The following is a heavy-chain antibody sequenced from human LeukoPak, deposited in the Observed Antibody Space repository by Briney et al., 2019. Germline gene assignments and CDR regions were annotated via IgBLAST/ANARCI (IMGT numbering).Heavy chain of an antibody. CDR2: IRNDGTNK. CDR1: GFTFSSYC. CDR3: TRDPIMGVPDYFDY. J-gene: IGHJ4*02. V-gene: IGHV3-30*02. D-gene: IGHD1-26*01. Sequence: PGGSLRLSCGASGFTFSSYCMRWVRQAPGKGLEWVAFIRNDGTNKYYAESVEGRFTISRDNSKNTLYLQLNSLRAEDTAVYYCTRDPIMGVPDYFDYWGQGTLVAVSS.